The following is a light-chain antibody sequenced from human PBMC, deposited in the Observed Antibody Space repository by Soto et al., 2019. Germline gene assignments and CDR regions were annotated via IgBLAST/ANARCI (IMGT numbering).Light chain of an antibody. CDR3: QVRDVWPS. J-gene: IGKJ1*01. CDR1: QGVGTS. CDR2: DAS. V-gene: IGKV3-11*01. Sequence: IVLTQSPVTLALSPGERAVLSCRASQGVGTSLAWYQHKPGQAPRLFIYDASKRAPGIPARFSGSGSGTDFTLTISSLEPEHIAVYYCQVRDVWPSFGQGTKVEIK.